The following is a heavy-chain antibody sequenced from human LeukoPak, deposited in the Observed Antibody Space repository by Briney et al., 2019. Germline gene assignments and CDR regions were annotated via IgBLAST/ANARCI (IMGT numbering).Heavy chain of an antibody. J-gene: IGHJ3*02. V-gene: IGHV7-4-1*02. CDR2: INAKTGNP. Sequence: EASVKVSCKASGYTFNTYSITWVRQAPGQGLEWVGWINAKTGNPTYAQGFTGRFVFSLDSSVSTAYLQISNLMPEDTAKYYCAREILRFDIWGQGTMVTVSS. CDR1: GYTFNTYS. CDR3: AREILRFDI.